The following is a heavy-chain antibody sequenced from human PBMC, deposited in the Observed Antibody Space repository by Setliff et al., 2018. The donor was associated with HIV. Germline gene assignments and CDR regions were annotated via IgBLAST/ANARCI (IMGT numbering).Heavy chain of an antibody. D-gene: IGHD6-6*01. V-gene: IGHV1-69*05. Sequence: SVKVSCKTSGSTFSNYAISWVRQAPGQGLEWMGGIIPMFGTANYAQKFQGRVTITTDASTSTAYMELSSLRSEDTAVYYCARGSIAAPKHYYYMNVWGKGTTVTVSS. CDR2: IIPMFGTA. CDR1: GSTFSNYA. J-gene: IGHJ6*03. CDR3: ARGSIAAPKHYYYMNV.